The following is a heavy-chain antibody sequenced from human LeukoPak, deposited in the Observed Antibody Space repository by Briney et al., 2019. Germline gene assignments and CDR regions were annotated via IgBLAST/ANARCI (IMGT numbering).Heavy chain of an antibody. CDR1: GFTFSSDL. J-gene: IGHJ6*03. V-gene: IGHV3-7*01. D-gene: IGHD6-19*01. Sequence: GGSLRLSCSASGFTFSSDLVSWVRQAPGKGLEWVANIKQDGCKKYYVDSVKGRFTISRDNAKNPMYLKMNSLRAEDTAVYYCARGGIAVAGTRENYYYYYMDVWGKGTTVTVSS. CDR2: IKQDGCKK. CDR3: ARGGIAVAGTRENYYYYYMDV.